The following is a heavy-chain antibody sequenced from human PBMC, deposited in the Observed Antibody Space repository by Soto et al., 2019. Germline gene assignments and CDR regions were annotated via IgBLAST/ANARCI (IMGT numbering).Heavy chain of an antibody. J-gene: IGHJ4*02. CDR3: ARAYDFWSGYFFDY. Sequence: SETLSLTCTVSGGSISSYYWSWIRQPPGKGLEWIGYIYYSGSTNYNPSLKSRVTISVDTSKNQFSLKLSSVTAADTAVYYCARAYDFWSGYFFDYWGQGTLVTVSS. V-gene: IGHV4-59*08. CDR2: IYYSGST. CDR1: GGSISSYY. D-gene: IGHD3-3*01.